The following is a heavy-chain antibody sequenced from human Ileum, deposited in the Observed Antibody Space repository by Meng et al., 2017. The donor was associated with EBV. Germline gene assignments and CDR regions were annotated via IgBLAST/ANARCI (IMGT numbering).Heavy chain of an antibody. CDR2: ISDTSERI. CDR1: GFDFVSYA. Sequence: EVQLVESGXGLVQPGGYLRLSCASSGFDFVSYAMTWVRQAPGKGLEWITTISDTSERIYYADSVMGRFTVSRDNSKNTLSMQMDSLRADDTAIYYCVKVNYWDLNEYSTFDSWGQGTLVTVSS. CDR3: VKVNYWDLNEYSTFDS. D-gene: IGHD2-8*01. J-gene: IGHJ4*02. V-gene: IGHV3-23*04.